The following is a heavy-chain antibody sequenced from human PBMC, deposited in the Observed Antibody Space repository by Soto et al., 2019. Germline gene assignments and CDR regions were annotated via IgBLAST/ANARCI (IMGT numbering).Heavy chain of an antibody. Sequence: QVQLVQSGAEVKKPGSSVKVSCKASGGTFSSYAISWVRQAPGQGLEWMGGIIPIFGTANYAQKFQGRVTITADESTSTAYMELSSLRSEDTAVYYCARAGNYYDSSGYPYWGQGTLFTVSS. D-gene: IGHD3-22*01. CDR2: IIPIFGTA. CDR3: ARAGNYYDSSGYPY. CDR1: GGTFSSYA. J-gene: IGHJ4*02. V-gene: IGHV1-69*01.